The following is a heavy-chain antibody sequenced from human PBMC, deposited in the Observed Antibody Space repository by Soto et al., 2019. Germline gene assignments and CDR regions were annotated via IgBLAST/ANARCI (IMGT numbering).Heavy chain of an antibody. J-gene: IGHJ4*02. Sequence: GASVKVSCKASGYTFTIYPMHWVRQAPGQGLEWMGWINAGNGDTKYSQKFQGRVTITRDTSASTAYMELSSLRSEDTAVYYCVRDWTHYDSSGPGDYWGQGTLVTVSS. CDR1: GYTFTIYP. CDR3: VRDWTHYDSSGPGDY. V-gene: IGHV1-3*01. CDR2: INAGNGDT. D-gene: IGHD3-22*01.